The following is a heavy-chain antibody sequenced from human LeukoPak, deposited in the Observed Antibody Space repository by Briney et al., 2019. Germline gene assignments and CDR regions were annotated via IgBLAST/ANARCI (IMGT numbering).Heavy chain of an antibody. D-gene: IGHD6-19*01. CDR1: GFTFSSYS. CDR2: ISSSSSYI. Sequence: GGSLRLSCAASGFTFSSYSMNWVRQAPGKGLEWVSSISSSSSYIYYADSVKGRFTISRDNAKNSLYLQMNSLRAEDTAVYYCARDQAVAGPVDYWGQGTLVTVSS. CDR3: ARDQAVAGPVDY. J-gene: IGHJ4*02. V-gene: IGHV3-21*01.